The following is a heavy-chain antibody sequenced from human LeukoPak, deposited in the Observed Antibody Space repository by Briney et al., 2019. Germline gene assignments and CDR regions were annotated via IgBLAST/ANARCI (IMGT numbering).Heavy chain of an antibody. V-gene: IGHV3-21*04. CDR1: GFTFSSYS. CDR3: AKSLTSYSSSWPDY. J-gene: IGHJ4*02. Sequence: PGGSLRLSCAPSGFTFSSYSMHRVRQAPGKGLEWVSYISSRSGLIQYADSVKGRFTISRDYSENTLFLQMNSLRAEDTAVYYCAKSLTSYSSSWPDYWGQGTLVTVSS. D-gene: IGHD6-13*01. CDR2: ISSRSGLI.